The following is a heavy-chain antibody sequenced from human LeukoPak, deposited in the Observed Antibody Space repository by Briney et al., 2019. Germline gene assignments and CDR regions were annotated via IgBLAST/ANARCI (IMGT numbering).Heavy chain of an antibody. CDR1: GGSISSYY. J-gene: IGHJ4*02. CDR2: IYYTGST. D-gene: IGHD6-6*01. Sequence: PSETLSLTCTVSGGSISSYYWTWIRQPPGKGLEWIGYIYYTGSTNYNPSLKSRVTISVDTSKNQFSLKLRSVTAADTAMYYCARDPNSSSNHFDYWGQGTLVTVSS. V-gene: IGHV4-59*01. CDR3: ARDPNSSSNHFDY.